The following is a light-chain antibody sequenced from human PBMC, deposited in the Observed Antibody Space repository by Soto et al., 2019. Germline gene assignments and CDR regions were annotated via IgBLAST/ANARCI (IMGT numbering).Light chain of an antibody. V-gene: IGKV1-5*01. Sequence: STLSASVGDRVTITCRASQSISSWLAWYQQKPGKAPKLLIYDASNLESGVPSRFSGSGSGTEFTLTISSLQPDDFATYYCQQYNSYSITFGQGTRLEIK. CDR3: QQYNSYSIT. CDR2: DAS. CDR1: QSISSW. J-gene: IGKJ5*01.